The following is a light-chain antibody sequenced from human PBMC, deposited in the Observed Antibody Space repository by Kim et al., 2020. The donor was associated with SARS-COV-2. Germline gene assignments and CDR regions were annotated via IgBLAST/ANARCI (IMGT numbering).Light chain of an antibody. CDR3: QQYDVYPIT. J-gene: IGKJ5*01. CDR2: GAS. Sequence: SASVGCRVTLTCRASHDITNYLAWFQLRPGKAPRSLIYGASTLQSGVPSRFSGSGSGTDFTLTITSVQPEDFATYFCQQYDVYPITFGQGTRLEIK. V-gene: IGKV1-16*01. CDR1: HDITNY.